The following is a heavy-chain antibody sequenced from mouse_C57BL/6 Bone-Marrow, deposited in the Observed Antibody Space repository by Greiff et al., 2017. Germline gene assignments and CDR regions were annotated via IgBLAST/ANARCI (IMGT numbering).Heavy chain of an antibody. CDR3: ARGFDSSGYLWYFDY. V-gene: IGHV1-47*01. D-gene: IGHD3-2*02. CDR1: GYTFTTYP. CDR2: FHPYNNDT. J-gene: IGHJ2*01. Sequence: QVQLQQSGAELVKPGASVKMSCKASGYTFTTYPIEWMKQNHGKSLEWIGNFHPYNNDTKYNEKFKGKATLTVEKSSSTVYLELSRLTSDDSAVYYCARGFDSSGYLWYFDYWGQGTTLTVSS.